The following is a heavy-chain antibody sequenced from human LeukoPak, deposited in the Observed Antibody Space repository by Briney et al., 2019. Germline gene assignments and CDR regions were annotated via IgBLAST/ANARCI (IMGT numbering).Heavy chain of an antibody. Sequence: SETLSLTCAVSGYSISSGHYWGWIRQPPGKGLEWIGSIYHSGSTYYNPSLKSRVTISVDTSKNQFSLKLSSVTAADTAVYYCARHSAIIPLAAAGPFDYWGQGTLVTVSS. V-gene: IGHV4-38-2*01. J-gene: IGHJ4*02. CDR2: IYHSGST. CDR1: GYSISSGHY. CDR3: ARHSAIIPLAAAGPFDY. D-gene: IGHD6-13*01.